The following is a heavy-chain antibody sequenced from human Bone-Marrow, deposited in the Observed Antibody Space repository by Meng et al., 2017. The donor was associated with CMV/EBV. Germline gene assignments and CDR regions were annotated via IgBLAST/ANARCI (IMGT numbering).Heavy chain of an antibody. V-gene: IGHV3-23*01. CDR1: GFTFSRYA. CDR2: ISGSGGST. Sequence: GESLKISCSASGFTFSRYAMSWVRQAPGKGLEWVSGISGSGGSTYYADSVKGRFTMSRDNSKNTLYLQMNSLRADDTAVYDCARDLGDYWGQGTLVTVSS. CDR3: ARDLGDY. J-gene: IGHJ1*01. D-gene: IGHD3-3*01.